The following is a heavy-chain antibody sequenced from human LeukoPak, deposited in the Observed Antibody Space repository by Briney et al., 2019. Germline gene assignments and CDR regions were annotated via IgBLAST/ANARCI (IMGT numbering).Heavy chain of an antibody. CDR1: GFTLSSNY. J-gene: IGHJ5*02. V-gene: IGHV3-53*01. CDR3: AIFYTTDYRNWFDP. D-gene: IGHD4-11*01. Sequence: GGSLRLSCAASGFTLSSNYMSWVRQAPGKGLEWVSVIYSGGSTYYADSVKGRFTISRDNSKNTLYLQMNSLRAEDTAVYYCAIFYTTDYRNWFDPWGQGTLVTVSS. CDR2: IYSGGST.